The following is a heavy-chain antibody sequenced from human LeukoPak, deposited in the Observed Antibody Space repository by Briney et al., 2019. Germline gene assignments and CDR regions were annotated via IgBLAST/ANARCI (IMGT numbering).Heavy chain of an antibody. CDR2: FDPEDGET. J-gene: IGHJ6*02. Sequence: GASVKVSCKVSGYTLTELSMHWVRQAPGKGLEWMGGFDPEDGETIYAQKFQGRVTMTEDTSTDTAYMELSSLRSEDTAVYYCARMSGYGDYYGMDVWGQGTTATVSS. V-gene: IGHV1-24*01. D-gene: IGHD5-12*01. CDR3: ARMSGYGDYYGMDV. CDR1: GYTLTELS.